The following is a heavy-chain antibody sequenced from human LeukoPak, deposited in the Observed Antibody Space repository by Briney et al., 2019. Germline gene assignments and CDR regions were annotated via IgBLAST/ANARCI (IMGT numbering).Heavy chain of an antibody. D-gene: IGHD1-20*01. Sequence: PGGSLRLSCAASGFTFSSYSMNWVRQAPGKGLEWVSSIGSSSSYIYYADSVKGRFTISRDNAKNSLYLQMNSLRAEDTAVYYCATSNWNGGYYFDYWGQGTLVTVSS. CDR2: IGSSSSYI. J-gene: IGHJ4*02. V-gene: IGHV3-21*01. CDR1: GFTFSSYS. CDR3: ATSNWNGGYYFDY.